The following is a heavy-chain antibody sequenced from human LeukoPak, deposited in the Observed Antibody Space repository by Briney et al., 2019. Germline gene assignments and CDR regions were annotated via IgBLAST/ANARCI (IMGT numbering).Heavy chain of an antibody. J-gene: IGHJ4*02. CDR2: IRYDGSNK. D-gene: IGHD4-17*01. Sequence: GGSLRLSCAASGFTFSSYGMHWVRQAPGKGLEWVAFIRYDGSNKYYADSVKGRFTISRDNSKNTLYLQMNSLRAEDTAVYYCARVRDYGDYPPDYWGQGTLVTVSS. CDR3: ARVRDYGDYPPDY. CDR1: GFTFSSYG. V-gene: IGHV3-30*02.